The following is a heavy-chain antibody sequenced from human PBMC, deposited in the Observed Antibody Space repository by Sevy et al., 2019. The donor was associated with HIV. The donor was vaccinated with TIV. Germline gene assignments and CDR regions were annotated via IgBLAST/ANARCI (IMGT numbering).Heavy chain of an antibody. D-gene: IGHD3-22*01. CDR3: AHRGGVHYYVSDGYYSRAEYFQY. CDR1: GFSLSTSGVS. Sequence: SGPTLVKPTQTLTLTCTFSGFSLSTSGVSVGWIRQPRGKALEWLELIYWKDDQRYSPSLKSRLTITKDTSKNQVVLTMTNMDPVDTATYYCAHRGGVHYYVSDGYYSRAEYFQYWGQGTLVTVSS. CDR2: IYWKDDQ. J-gene: IGHJ1*01. V-gene: IGHV2-5*01.